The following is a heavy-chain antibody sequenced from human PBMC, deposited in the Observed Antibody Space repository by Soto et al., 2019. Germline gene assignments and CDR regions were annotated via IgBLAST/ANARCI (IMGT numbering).Heavy chain of an antibody. CDR3: ARAHSLRSSSGVGNWFDP. CDR2: INPSGGST. Sequence: GASVKVSCKASGYTFTSYYMHWVRQAPGQGLEWMGIINPSGGSTSYAQKFQGRVTMTRDTSTSTVYMELSSLRSEDTAVYYCARAHSLRSSSGVGNWFDPWGQGTLVTVS. D-gene: IGHD6-6*01. CDR1: GYTFTSYY. J-gene: IGHJ5*02. V-gene: IGHV1-46*01.